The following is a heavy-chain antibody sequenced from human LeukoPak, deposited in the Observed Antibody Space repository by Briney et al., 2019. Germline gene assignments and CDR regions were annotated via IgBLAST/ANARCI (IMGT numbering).Heavy chain of an antibody. J-gene: IGHJ4*02. V-gene: IGHV3-30*03. Sequence: GRSLRLSCGVSGFTFRSYDMHWVRQAPGKGLEWVAVISYDGTKKNCADPVKGRFTISRDNSKNTLYLQMNSLRAEDTAVYYCASWRGSGSYGGYFDYWGQGTLVTVSS. CDR3: ASWRGSGSYGGYFDY. D-gene: IGHD3-10*01. CDR1: GFTFRSYD. CDR2: ISYDGTKK.